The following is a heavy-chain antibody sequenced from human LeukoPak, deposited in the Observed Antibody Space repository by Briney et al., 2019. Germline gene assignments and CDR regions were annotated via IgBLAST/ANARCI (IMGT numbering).Heavy chain of an antibody. CDR2: IYYSGST. V-gene: IGHV4-39*01. J-gene: IGHJ4*02. D-gene: IGHD2-8*02. Sequence: SETLSLTCTVSGGSISSTSYSWGWIRQPLGKGLEWIASIYYSGSTYYNPSLKSRVTISVDTSKNQFSLRLSSETAADTAVYYCARLPTDLLAFDYWGQGTLVTVSS. CDR3: ARLPTDLLAFDY. CDR1: GGSISSTSYS.